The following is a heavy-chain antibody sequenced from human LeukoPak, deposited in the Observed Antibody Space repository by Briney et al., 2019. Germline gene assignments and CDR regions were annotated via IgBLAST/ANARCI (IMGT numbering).Heavy chain of an antibody. Sequence: SETLSLTSTVSGGSISSYYWSWIRQPPGKGLEWIGYIYYSGSTNYNPSLKSRVTISVDTSKNQFSLKLSSVTAADTAVYYCARLSYGDHVPHAFDIWGQGTMVTVSS. CDR1: GGSISSYY. V-gene: IGHV4-59*01. CDR2: IYYSGST. D-gene: IGHD4-17*01. CDR3: ARLSYGDHVPHAFDI. J-gene: IGHJ3*02.